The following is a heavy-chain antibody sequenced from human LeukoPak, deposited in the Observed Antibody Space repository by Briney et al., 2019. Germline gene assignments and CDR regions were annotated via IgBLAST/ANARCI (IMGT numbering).Heavy chain of an antibody. CDR1: GYTFTGYY. V-gene: IGHV1-2*02. CDR3: ATGPYSSSWVPFDY. J-gene: IGHJ4*02. Sequence: ASAKVSCKASGYTFTGYYMHWVWQAPGQGLEWMGWINPNSGGTHYAQKFQGRVTMTRDTSINTAYMELSRLRSDDTAVYYCATGPYSSSWVPFDYWGQGSLVTVSS. CDR2: INPNSGGT. D-gene: IGHD6-13*01.